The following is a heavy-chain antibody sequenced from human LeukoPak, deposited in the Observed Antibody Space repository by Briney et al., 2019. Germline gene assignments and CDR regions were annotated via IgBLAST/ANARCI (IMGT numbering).Heavy chain of an antibody. CDR2: ISGSGTTI. Sequence: GGSLRLSCAASGFTFSDFYMGWIRQAPGKGLEWVSYISGSGTTIYYADSVKGRFTFSRDNAKNSLYLQMNSLRAEDTAVYYCARAFRDNFDYWGQGTLVTVSS. J-gene: IGHJ4*02. D-gene: IGHD3-3*02. V-gene: IGHV3-11*01. CDR3: ARAFRDNFDY. CDR1: GFTFSDFY.